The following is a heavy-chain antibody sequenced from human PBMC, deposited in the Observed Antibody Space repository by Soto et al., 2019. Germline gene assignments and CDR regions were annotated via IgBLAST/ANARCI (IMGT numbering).Heavy chain of an antibody. CDR2: VSGSGGSP. V-gene: IGHV3-23*01. CDR3: VKGKESGYRGAFDP. J-gene: IGHJ5*02. CDR1: GFNFGSYA. D-gene: IGHD5-18*01. Sequence: EEQLLESGGGLVQPGGSLRLSCAASGFNFGSYAMGWVRQAPGKGLEWVYGVSGSGGSPYYADSVKGRLTISKDNSKDTLLLALNNLRPEDTAVYFCVKGKESGYRGAFDPWGQGTMVTVSS.